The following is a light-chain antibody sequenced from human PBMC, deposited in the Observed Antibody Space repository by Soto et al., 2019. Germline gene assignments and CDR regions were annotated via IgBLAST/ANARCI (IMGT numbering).Light chain of an antibody. CDR3: QQCANWPPKWS. CDR2: DAS. CDR1: QSISTF. J-gene: IGKJ1*01. Sequence: EVVLTQSPATLSLSPGEKATLSCRASQSISTFLAWYQQKPGLAPRLLIYDASNRATGIPDRFSGSVSGTDFPLTISSLEPEDFAVYYCQQCANWPPKWSFGQGTKVEIK. V-gene: IGKV3-11*01.